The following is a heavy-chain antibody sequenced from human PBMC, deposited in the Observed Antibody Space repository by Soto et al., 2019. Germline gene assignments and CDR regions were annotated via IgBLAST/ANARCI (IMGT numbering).Heavy chain of an antibody. CDR1: GFTFTSYG. CDR2: ISYDGGDK. CDR3: AKASGYCSSSTCSRLIYYYYGMDV. Sequence: PGGSLRLSCGASGFTFTSYGMHWVRQAPGKGLEWVAVISYDGGDKCYADSVKGRFTISRDNSKNTLYLQMNSLRAEDTAVYYCAKASGYCSSSTCSRLIYYYYGMDVWGQGTTVTVSS. J-gene: IGHJ6*02. V-gene: IGHV3-30*18. D-gene: IGHD2-2*01.